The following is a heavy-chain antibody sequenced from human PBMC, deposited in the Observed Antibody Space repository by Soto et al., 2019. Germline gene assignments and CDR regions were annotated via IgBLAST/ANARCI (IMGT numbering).Heavy chain of an antibody. CDR1: GFTLSGYA. Sequence: GGSLRLSCAASGFTLSGYAMDWVRQAPGKGLEYVSGISSNGVGTYYANSVQGRVTISRDNSKNTVYLQMGSLRPEDMAVYYCARRARPDFYYLDVWGKGTTVTVSS. D-gene: IGHD6-6*01. V-gene: IGHV3-64*01. CDR2: ISSNGVGT. J-gene: IGHJ6*03. CDR3: ARRARPDFYYLDV.